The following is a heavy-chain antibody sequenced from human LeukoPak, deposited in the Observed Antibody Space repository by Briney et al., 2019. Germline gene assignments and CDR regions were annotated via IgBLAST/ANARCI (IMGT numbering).Heavy chain of an antibody. CDR1: GGSFSSYY. CDR3: PQPRGGPTIPFPN. CDR2: INHSGST. J-gene: IGHJ4*02. Sequence: RPSETLSLTCTFYGGSFSSYYWSWVRQPPGKGLEWIGEINHSGSTTYNPSLRSRVTISVDTSKKHFSLKLTSVTAADTAVYFCPQPRGGPTIPFPNWGQETLVTVPS. V-gene: IGHV4-34*01. D-gene: IGHD1-14*01.